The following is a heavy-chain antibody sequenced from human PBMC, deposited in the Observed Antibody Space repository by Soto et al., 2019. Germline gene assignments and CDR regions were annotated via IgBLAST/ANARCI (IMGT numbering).Heavy chain of an antibody. CDR2: INHSGST. CDR1: GVSFSGYY. V-gene: IGHV4-34*01. CDR3: ARGRQNYYYYMDV. Sequence: PSETLSLTCAVYGVSFSGYYWSWIRQPPGKGLEWIGEINHSGSTNYNPSLKSRVTISVDTSKNQFSLRLSSVTAADTAVYYCARGRQNYYYYMDVWGKGTTVTV. J-gene: IGHJ6*03.